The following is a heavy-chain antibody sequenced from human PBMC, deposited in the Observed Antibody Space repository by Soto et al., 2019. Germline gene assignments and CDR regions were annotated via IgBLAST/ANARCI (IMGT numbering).Heavy chain of an antibody. CDR2: IIPIFGTA. CDR3: ARDFSYDSSGYHDY. CDR1: GGTFSSYA. V-gene: IGHV1-69*06. J-gene: IGHJ4*02. Sequence: SVKVSFTASGGTFSSYAISWVQQAPGQGLEWMGGIIPIFGTANYAQKFQGRVTITADKSTSTAYMELSSLRSEDTAVYYCARDFSYDSSGYHDYWGQGTLVTVS. D-gene: IGHD3-22*01.